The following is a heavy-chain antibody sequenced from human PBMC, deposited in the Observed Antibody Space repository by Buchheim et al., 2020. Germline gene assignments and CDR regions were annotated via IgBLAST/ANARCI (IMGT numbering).Heavy chain of an antibody. CDR1: GGSFSGYY. CDR2: INHSGST. CDR3: ARGRFTRYYYYGMDV. Sequence: QVQLQQWGAGLLKPSETLSLTCAVYGGSFSGYYWSWSRQPPGKGLEWIGEINHSGSTNYNPSLKSRVTISVDTSKNQFSLKLSSVTAADTAVYYCARGRFTRYYYYGMDVWGQGTT. J-gene: IGHJ6*02. V-gene: IGHV4-34*01.